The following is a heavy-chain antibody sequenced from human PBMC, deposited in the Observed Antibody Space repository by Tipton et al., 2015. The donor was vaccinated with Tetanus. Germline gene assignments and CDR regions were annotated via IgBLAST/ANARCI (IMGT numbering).Heavy chain of an antibody. Sequence: QVQLVQSGAELKKPGASVKVSCKAFGYTFTAQYLYWVRQAPGQGLEWMGWIDPNSGDTKYAQKFQGRVTMTRDTSIGTIHMELSRLKSDDTAVYYCARDRGDYIYYGLDVWGPGTTVTVS. D-gene: IGHD3-22*01. V-gene: IGHV1-2*02. CDR3: ARDRGDYIYYGLDV. CDR2: IDPNSGDT. J-gene: IGHJ6*02. CDR1: GYTFTAQY.